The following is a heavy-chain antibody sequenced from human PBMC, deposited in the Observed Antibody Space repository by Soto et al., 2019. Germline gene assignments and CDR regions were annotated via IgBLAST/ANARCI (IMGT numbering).Heavy chain of an antibody. D-gene: IGHD3-9*01. CDR1: GGSFSGYY. CDR2: INHSGST. CDR3: ARVPDHDDILTGYLGHSYYFDY. J-gene: IGHJ4*02. V-gene: IGHV4-34*01. Sequence: PSETLSLTCAVDGGSFSGYYWSWIRQPPGKGLEWIGEINHSGSTNYNPSLKSRVTISVDKSKNQFSLKLSSVTAADTAVYYCARVPDHDDILTGYLGHSYYFDYWGQGTLVTGSS.